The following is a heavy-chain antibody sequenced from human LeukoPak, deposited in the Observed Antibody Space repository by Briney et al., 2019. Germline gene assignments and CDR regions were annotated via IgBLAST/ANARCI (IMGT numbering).Heavy chain of an antibody. CDR3: ARGLAGFVANDY. CDR1: CGSISPYY. J-gene: IGHJ4*02. V-gene: IGHV4-59*08. D-gene: IGHD1-20*01. Sequence: SESLSLTCTVTCGSISPYYWSSIRQPPGKGQGLIGHIHYSGSTYSNASRGSHTFISVETSKNQFSLRRTSVTATDPAVYYCARGLAGFVANDYWGQGTLVTVSS. CDR2: IHYSGST.